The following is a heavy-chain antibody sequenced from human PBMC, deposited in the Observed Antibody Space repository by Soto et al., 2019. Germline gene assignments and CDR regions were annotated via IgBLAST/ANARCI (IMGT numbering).Heavy chain of an antibody. Sequence: EVQLVESGGGLVKPGGSLILSCAGSGFAFRSYNMNWVRQPPGKGLEWVASISSGSSNIYYADSVKGRFTISRDNAKDSLYLQMDSLRAEDSAVYYCASATVVAGTFDFWGQGTLLTVSS. D-gene: IGHD2-15*01. CDR3: ASATVVAGTFDF. CDR2: ISSGSSNI. V-gene: IGHV3-21*01. CDR1: GFAFRSYN. J-gene: IGHJ4*02.